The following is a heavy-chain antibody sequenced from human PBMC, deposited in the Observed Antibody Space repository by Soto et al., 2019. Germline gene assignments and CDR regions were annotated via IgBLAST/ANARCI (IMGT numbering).Heavy chain of an antibody. V-gene: IGHV1-18*01. CDR3: ARESPQYDFFWGSQLVETSIVS. CDR1: GYTFTSYG. CDR2: ISAYNGNT. D-gene: IGHD3-16*01. J-gene: IGHJ5*01. Sequence: ASVKVSCKASGYTFTSYGISWVRQAPGQGLEWMGWISAYNGNTNYAQKLQGRVTMTTDTSTSTAYMELRSLRSDDTAVYYCARESPQYDFFWGSQLVETSIVSWDQGTLLTVS.